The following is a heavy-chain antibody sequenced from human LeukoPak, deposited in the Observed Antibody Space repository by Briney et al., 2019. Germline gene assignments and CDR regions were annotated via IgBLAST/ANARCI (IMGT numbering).Heavy chain of an antibody. CDR3: ASVRPTRGTLDY. J-gene: IGHJ4*02. CDR2: LRKDATYS. CDR1: GFPFRRYY. Sequence: GGSLRLSCAASGFPFRRYYMFWVRQTPDKGLQWVAYLRKDATYSNYADSVRGRFTISRDNSKNTLDLQMSSLRAEDTAVYYCASVRPTRGTLDYWGQRTLVTVCS. D-gene: IGHD1-26*01. V-gene: IGHV3-30*02.